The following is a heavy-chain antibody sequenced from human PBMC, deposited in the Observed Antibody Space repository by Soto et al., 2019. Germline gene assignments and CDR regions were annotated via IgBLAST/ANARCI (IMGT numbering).Heavy chain of an antibody. D-gene: IGHD3-3*01. V-gene: IGHV3-30-3*01. CDR1: GFTVSSYA. Sequence: GGSLRLSCTASGFTVSSYAMHWVRQAPGKGLEWVALISYDGHNKYYADSVMGRFTISRDNSKNTLYLQMNSLRPEDTAVYYCARERTYDFWSGYPNWFDPSGQGTLVTVSS. CDR2: ISYDGHNK. J-gene: IGHJ5*02. CDR3: ARERTYDFWSGYPNWFDP.